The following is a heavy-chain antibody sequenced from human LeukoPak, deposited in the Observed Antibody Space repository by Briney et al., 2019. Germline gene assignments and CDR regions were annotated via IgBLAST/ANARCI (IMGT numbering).Heavy chain of an antibody. CDR3: SRDIASGSDY. J-gene: IGHJ4*02. CDR2: IYHSGST. Sequence: SETLSLTCAVSGYSLSSGYYWGGIRPPPGKGLEWIGSIYHSGSTYYNPSLKRGVTISVDTSKNQFSLKLSSVTAADTAVYYCSRDIASGSDYWGQGTLVTVSS. V-gene: IGHV4-38-2*02. D-gene: IGHD3-10*01. CDR1: GYSLSSGYY.